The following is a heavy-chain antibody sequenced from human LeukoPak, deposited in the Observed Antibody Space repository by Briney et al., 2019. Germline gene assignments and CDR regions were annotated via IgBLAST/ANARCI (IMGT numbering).Heavy chain of an antibody. J-gene: IGHJ4*02. D-gene: IGHD5-18*01. CDR1: GGSMTTHH. Sequence: PSETLSLTCTVSGGSMTTHHWNWIRQTPGKGLEWIGYVFDSGRTKVNPSLTSRVTLSTDTSKNQLSLRLSSVTAADTAVYYCTTIKRGDIFGYFDFWGQGILVNVSS. CDR3: TTIKRGDIFGYFDF. V-gene: IGHV4-59*11. CDR2: VFDSGRT.